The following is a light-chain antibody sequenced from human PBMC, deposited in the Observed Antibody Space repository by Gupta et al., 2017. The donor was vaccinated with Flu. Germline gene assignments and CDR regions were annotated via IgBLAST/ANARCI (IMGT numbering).Light chain of an antibody. Sequence: QSALTQPRSVSGSPGQSVTISCTGTSSDVGGYNYVSWYQQHPGKAPKLMIYDVSKRPSGVPDRFSGPKSGNTASLTISGLQAEDEADYYCCSYAGSYTFALDVFGTGTKVTVL. J-gene: IGLJ1*01. CDR1: SSDVGGYNY. CDR2: DVS. CDR3: CSYAGSYTFALDV. V-gene: IGLV2-11*01.